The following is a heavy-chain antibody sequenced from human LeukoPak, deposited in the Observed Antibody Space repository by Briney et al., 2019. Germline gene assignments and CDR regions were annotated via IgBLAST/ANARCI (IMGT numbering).Heavy chain of an antibody. J-gene: IGHJ5*02. D-gene: IGHD6-13*01. CDR2: IIPIFGTA. CDR1: GGTFSSYA. Sequence: GASVKVSCKASGGTFSSYAISWVRQAPGQGLEWMGGIIPIFGTANYAQKFQGRVTITADESTSTAYMELSSLRSEDTAVYYCASRAPIVAAGTSWFDPWGQGTLVTVSS. V-gene: IGHV1-69*13. CDR3: ASRAPIVAAGTSWFDP.